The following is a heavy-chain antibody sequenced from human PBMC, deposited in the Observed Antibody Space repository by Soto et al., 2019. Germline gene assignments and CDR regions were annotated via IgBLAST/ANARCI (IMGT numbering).Heavy chain of an antibody. CDR1: GYSFSTYW. V-gene: IGHV5-51*01. J-gene: IGHJ4*02. CDR3: AREAQQLDFAS. CDR2: IDLGDSET. D-gene: IGHD6-13*01. Sequence: GESLKISCKASGYSFSTYWIAWVRQMPGKVLEWMGIIDLGDSETRYSPSFQGQVTISVDKSISTAYLQWTSLKASDAAMYYCAREAQQLDFASWGQGTLVTVSS.